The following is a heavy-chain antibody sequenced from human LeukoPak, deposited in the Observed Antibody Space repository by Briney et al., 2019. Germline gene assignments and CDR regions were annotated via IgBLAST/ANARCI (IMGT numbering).Heavy chain of an antibody. CDR1: GFTFNTYS. V-gene: IGHV3-21*01. J-gene: IGHJ4*02. CDR2: ISSSSSYI. CDR3: AKGGSGTYFLDY. Sequence: GGSLTLSCAASGFTFNTYSMNWVRQAPGKGLEWVSSISSSSSYIDYADSGKGRFTISRDNAKNSLYLQMNSLRVEDTAVYNCAKGGSGTYFLDYWGQGTLVTVSS. D-gene: IGHD1-26*01.